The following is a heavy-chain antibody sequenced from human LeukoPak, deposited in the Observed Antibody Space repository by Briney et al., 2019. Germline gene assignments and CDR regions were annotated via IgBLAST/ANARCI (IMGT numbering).Heavy chain of an antibody. V-gene: IGHV4-59*08. D-gene: IGHD6-19*01. CDR1: GGSISTYY. CDR2: IYHSGST. Sequence: SETLSLTCTVSGGSISTYYWSWIRQPPGKGLEWIGYIYHSGSTKYNPSLKSRVTMSVDTSKNQFSLNLRSVTAADTAVYYCARHTSLAVTGLDYWGQGTLVTVTS. J-gene: IGHJ4*02. CDR3: ARHTSLAVTGLDY.